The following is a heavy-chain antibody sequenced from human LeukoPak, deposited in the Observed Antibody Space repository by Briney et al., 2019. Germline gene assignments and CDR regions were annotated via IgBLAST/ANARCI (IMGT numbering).Heavy chain of an antibody. J-gene: IGHJ4*02. V-gene: IGHV3-23*01. Sequence: PWGSLRLSCAASGFTFSSYAMSWVRQAPGKGLEWVSGISGSGATTSYADSVKGRFIISRDKSKNTVYLQMNSLRAEDTAVYYCARAQNYDSSYFDYWGQGTLVTVSS. D-gene: IGHD3-22*01. CDR2: ISGSGATT. CDR1: GFTFSSYA. CDR3: ARAQNYDSSYFDY.